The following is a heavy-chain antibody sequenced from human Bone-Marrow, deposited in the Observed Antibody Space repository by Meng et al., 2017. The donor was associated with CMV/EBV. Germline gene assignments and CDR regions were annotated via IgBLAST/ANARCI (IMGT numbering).Heavy chain of an antibody. V-gene: IGHV3-30*03. D-gene: IGHD2-2*03. Sequence: FAFSGYGMHWVRQAPDKGLEWVAVISYDGSNKYYADSVKGRFTISRDNSKNTLYLQMNSLRAEDTAVYYCALVVGYCSSTSCPPWFDPWGQGTLVTVSS. CDR2: ISYDGSNK. CDR3: ALVVGYCSSTSCPPWFDP. CDR1: FAFSGYG. J-gene: IGHJ5*02.